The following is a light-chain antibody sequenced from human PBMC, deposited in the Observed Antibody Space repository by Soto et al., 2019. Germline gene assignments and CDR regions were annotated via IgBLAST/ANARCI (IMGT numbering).Light chain of an antibody. CDR1: QNVLHYNGYNY. CDR3: MQDLHTPIT. Sequence: ITLSKNSLPVTPGEPASISCRSSQNVLHYNGYNYLDWYLQKPGQSPQLLIYLGSNRASGVPDRFSGSGSGTDFTLKISRVEAEDVRVYYCMQDLHTPITFGQVRRLAIK. CDR2: LGS. V-gene: IGKV2-28*01. J-gene: IGKJ5*01.